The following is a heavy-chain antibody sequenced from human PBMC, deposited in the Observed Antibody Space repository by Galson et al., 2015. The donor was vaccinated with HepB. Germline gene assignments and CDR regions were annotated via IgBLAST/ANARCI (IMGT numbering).Heavy chain of an antibody. V-gene: IGHV6-1*01. CDR3: ARVPNPDCSGGGCHWGFDY. J-gene: IGHJ4*02. CDR1: GDSVSSNSAT. D-gene: IGHD2-15*01. CDR2: TYYRSKWFN. Sequence: CAISGDSVSSNSATWNWIRQSPSRGLEWLGGTYYRSKWFNDYAVSVKSRISINPDTSKNQVSLQLNSVTPEDTAVYFCARVPNPDCSGGGCHWGFDYWGPGTLVTVSS.